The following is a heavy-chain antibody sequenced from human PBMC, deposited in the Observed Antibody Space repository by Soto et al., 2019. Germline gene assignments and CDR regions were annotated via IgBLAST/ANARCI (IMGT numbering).Heavy chain of an antibody. V-gene: IGHV1-18*01. J-gene: IGHJ4*02. CDR1: GYTFTSYG. Sequence: ASVKVSCKASGYTFTSYGISWVRQAPGQGLERMGLISAYNGNTNYAQKLQGRVTMTTDTSTSTAYMELRSLRSDDTAVYYCARDSGRRWLTNHYDYSVQGTLVIVSA. CDR2: ISAYNGNT. CDR3: ARDSGRRWLTNHYDY. D-gene: IGHD3-10*01.